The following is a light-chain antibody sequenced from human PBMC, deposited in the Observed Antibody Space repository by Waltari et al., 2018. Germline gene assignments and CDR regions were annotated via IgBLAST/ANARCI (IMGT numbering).Light chain of an antibody. CDR3: QHYVRLPAT. V-gene: IGKV3-20*01. Sequence: EIVLTQSPGTLSLSPGERATLSCRASQSVGGTLAWYQQKPGQAPRLLMYGASIRAPGTPDRFSGTGSGTDFSLTISRLEPEDFAVYYGQHYVRLPATFGQGTKVEIK. J-gene: IGKJ1*01. CDR2: GAS. CDR1: QSVGGT.